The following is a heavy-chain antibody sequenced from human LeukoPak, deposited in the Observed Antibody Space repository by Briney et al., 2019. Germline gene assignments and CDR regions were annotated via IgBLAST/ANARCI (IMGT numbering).Heavy chain of an antibody. CDR2: ISGSGGST. CDR1: GFSFSSYA. J-gene: IGHJ4*02. D-gene: IGHD3-10*01. V-gene: IGHV3-23*01. CDR3: AKDRGVRGTRGGLFDY. Sequence: GGSLRLSCAASGFSFSSYAMSWVRQAPGKGLEWVSVISGSGGSTYYADSVKGRFTISRDNSKNTLYLQMNSLRAEDTAVYYCAKDRGVRGTRGGLFDYWGQGTLVTVSS.